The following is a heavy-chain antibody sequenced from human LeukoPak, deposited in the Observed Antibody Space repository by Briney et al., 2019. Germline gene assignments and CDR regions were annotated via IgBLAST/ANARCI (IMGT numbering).Heavy chain of an antibody. CDR2: IRYDGSNK. D-gene: IGHD6-6*01. J-gene: IGHJ4*02. CDR1: GFSFSTYG. Sequence: GGSLRLSCAASGFSFSTYGMHWVRQSPGKGLEWVALIRYDGSNKYYADSVKGRFTISRDNSKNTLYLQMNSLRAEDTAVYYCASSSSEDYWGQGTLVTVSS. V-gene: IGHV3-30*02. CDR3: ASSSSEDY.